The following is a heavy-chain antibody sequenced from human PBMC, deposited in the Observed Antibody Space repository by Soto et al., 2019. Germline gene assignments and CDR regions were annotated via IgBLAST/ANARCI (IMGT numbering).Heavy chain of an antibody. Sequence: SETLSLTCAGYGGSFSGYYWSWIRQPPGKGLEWIGEINHSGSTNYNPSLKSRVTISVDTSKNQFSLKLSSVTAADTAVYYCARGRWLRSHFDYWGQGTLVTVSS. V-gene: IGHV4-34*01. CDR2: INHSGST. CDR3: ARGRWLRSHFDY. J-gene: IGHJ4*02. CDR1: GGSFSGYY. D-gene: IGHD5-12*01.